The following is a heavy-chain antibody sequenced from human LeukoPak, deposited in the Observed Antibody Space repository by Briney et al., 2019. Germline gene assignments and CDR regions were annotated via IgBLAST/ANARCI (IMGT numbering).Heavy chain of an antibody. CDR3: AKGIGELRMGNYYYYGMDV. CDR2: ISYDGST. Sequence: GGSLRLSCEASGFTFSSYWMHWVRQAPGKGLEWVAVISYDGSTYADSVKGRFTISRDNSKNTLYLEMNSLRAEDTAVYYCAKGIGELRMGNYYYYGMDVWGQGTTVTVSS. CDR1: GFTFSSYW. J-gene: IGHJ6*02. V-gene: IGHV3-30*18. D-gene: IGHD3-10*01.